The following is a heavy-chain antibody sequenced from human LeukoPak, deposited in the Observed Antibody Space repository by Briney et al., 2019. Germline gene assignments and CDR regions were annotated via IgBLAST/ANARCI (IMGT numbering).Heavy chain of an antibody. J-gene: IGHJ4*02. Sequence: GGSLRLSCAASGFTFSTYAMNWVRQAPGKGLEWVSAISGSGRSTYYADSVKGRFTISRDNSKNTLYLQMNSLRAEDTAVYYCARDGYDYVWGSYRSSDTYRGDWGQGTLVTVSS. V-gene: IGHV3-23*01. CDR1: GFTFSTYA. D-gene: IGHD3-16*02. CDR2: ISGSGRST. CDR3: ARDGYDYVWGSYRSSDTYRGD.